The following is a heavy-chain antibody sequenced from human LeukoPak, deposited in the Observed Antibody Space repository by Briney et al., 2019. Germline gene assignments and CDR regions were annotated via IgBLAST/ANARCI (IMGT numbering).Heavy chain of an antibody. V-gene: IGHV3-9*01. CDR3: VKGYSSSWSGYFDS. J-gene: IGHJ4*02. D-gene: IGHD5-18*01. CDR2: ITWDGYKI. CDR1: GFIFDDYV. Sequence: GGSLRLSCEASGFIFDDYVMYWVRQVPGKGLEWVSGITWDGYKIDYLESVKGRFTISRDNARNSLFLQMNRVRVEDTAFYYCVKGYSSSWSGYFDSWGQGTLVTVAS.